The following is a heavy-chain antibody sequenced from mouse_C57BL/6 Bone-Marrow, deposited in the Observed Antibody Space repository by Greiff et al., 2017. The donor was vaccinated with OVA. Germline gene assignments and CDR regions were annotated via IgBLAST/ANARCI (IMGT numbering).Heavy chain of an antibody. CDR3: ARQGLITTVVADAMDY. CDR2: IYPGSGNT. CDR1: GYTFTDYY. Sequence: VQVVESGAELVRPGASVKLSCKASGYTFTDYYINWVKQRPGQGLEWIARIYPGSGNTYYNEKFKGKATLTAEKSSSTAYMQLSSLTSEDSAVYFCARQGLITTVVADAMDYWGQGTSVTVSS. D-gene: IGHD1-1*01. J-gene: IGHJ4*01. V-gene: IGHV1-76*01.